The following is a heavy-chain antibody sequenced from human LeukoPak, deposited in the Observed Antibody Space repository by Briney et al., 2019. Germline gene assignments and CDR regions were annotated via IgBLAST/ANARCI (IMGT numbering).Heavy chain of an antibody. J-gene: IGHJ4*02. CDR2: IASDGSST. D-gene: IGHD2-2*01. Sequence: GGSLRLSCAASGFTFSSYWMNWVRQAPGKGLVWVSRIASDGSSTTYADSVKGRFTISRDNSKNTLYLQMNSLRAEDTAVYYCARDEGYCSSTSCYAIDYWGQGTLVTVSS. CDR3: ARDEGYCSSTSCYAIDY. V-gene: IGHV3-74*01. CDR1: GFTFSSYW.